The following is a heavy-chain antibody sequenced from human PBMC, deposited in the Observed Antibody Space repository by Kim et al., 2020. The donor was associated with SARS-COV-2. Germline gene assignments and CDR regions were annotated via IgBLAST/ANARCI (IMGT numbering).Heavy chain of an antibody. CDR3: ARLNYDILTGYYPDV. Sequence: PSLRSRVTISVDTSKNQFSLKLSSVTAADTAVYYCARLNYDILTGYYPDVWGQGTTVTVSS. D-gene: IGHD3-9*01. J-gene: IGHJ6*02. V-gene: IGHV4-39*01.